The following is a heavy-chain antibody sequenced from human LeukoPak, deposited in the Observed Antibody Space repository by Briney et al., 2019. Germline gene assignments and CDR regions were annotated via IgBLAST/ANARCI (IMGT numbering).Heavy chain of an antibody. CDR3: AKDSYGGNSADY. V-gene: IGHV3-23*01. D-gene: IGHD4-23*01. J-gene: IGHJ4*02. CDR2: ISGSGGST. Sequence: PGGTLRLSCAASGFTFSSYAMSWVRQAPGKGLEWVSAISGSGGSTYYADSVKGRFTISRDNSKNTLYLQMNSLRAEDTAVYYCAKDSYGGNSADYWGQGTLVTVSS. CDR1: GFTFSSYA.